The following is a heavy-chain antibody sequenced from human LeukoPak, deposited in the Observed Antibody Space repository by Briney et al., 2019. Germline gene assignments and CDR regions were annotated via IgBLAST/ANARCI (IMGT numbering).Heavy chain of an antibody. CDR1: GFTFDDYG. Sequence: GGSLRLSCAASGFTFDDYGMSWVRQAPGKGLEWVSGINWNGGSTGYADSVKGRFTISRDNAKNSLYLQMNSLRGEDTALYYCARASSLYHDFWSGITAWGQGSLVTVSS. CDR3: ARASSLYHDFWSGITA. D-gene: IGHD3-3*01. V-gene: IGHV3-20*04. CDR2: INWNGGST. J-gene: IGHJ5*02.